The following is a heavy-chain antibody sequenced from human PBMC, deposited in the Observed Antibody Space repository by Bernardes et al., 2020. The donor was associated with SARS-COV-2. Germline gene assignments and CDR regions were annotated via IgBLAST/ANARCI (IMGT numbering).Heavy chain of an antibody. D-gene: IGHD1-1*01. V-gene: IGHV4-30-2*06. CDR3: SRLKVLDPSDSDDNAFDI. CDR2: IYHSEKT. J-gene: IGHJ3*02. Sequence: SETLSLTCAVSGDSISGGFYPYSWIRQSPRRGLEWIGYIYHSEKTYYNPSLKSRVTMSVDRSLNQFSLELTSVTAADTAVYYCSRLKVLDPSDSDDNAFDIWGHGALVTVSS. CDR1: GDSISGGFYP.